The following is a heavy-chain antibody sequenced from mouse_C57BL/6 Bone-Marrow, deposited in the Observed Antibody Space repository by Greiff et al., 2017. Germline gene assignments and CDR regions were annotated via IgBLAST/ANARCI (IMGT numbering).Heavy chain of an antibody. CDR3: TTKRRGYYFDY. V-gene: IGHV14-4*01. Sequence: VQLKQSGAELVRPGASVKLSCTASGFNIKDDYMHWVKQRPEQGLEWIGWIDPENGDTEYASKFQGKATITADTSSNTAYLQLSSLTSEDTAVYYCTTKRRGYYFDYWGQGTTLTVSS. J-gene: IGHJ2*01. CDR1: GFNIKDDY. CDR2: IDPENGDT.